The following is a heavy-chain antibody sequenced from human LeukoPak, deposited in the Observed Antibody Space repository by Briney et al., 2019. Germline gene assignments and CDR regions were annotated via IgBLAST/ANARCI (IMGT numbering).Heavy chain of an antibody. CDR1: GYSISSGYY. CDR3: ASVSGGDAFDI. V-gene: IGHV4-38-2*01. Sequence: PSETLSLTCGVSGYSISSGYYWGWIRQPPGKGLEWIGSIYHSGSAYYNPSLKSRVTISVDTSKNQFSLKLSSVTAADTAVYYCASVSGGDAFDIWGQGTMVTVSS. J-gene: IGHJ3*02. CDR2: IYHSGSA. D-gene: IGHD2-15*01.